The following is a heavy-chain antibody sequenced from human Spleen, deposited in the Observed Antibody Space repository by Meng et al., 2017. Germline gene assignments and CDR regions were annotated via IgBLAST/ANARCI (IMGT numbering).Heavy chain of an antibody. Sequence: QVHLQPGGAGLFKPSETLSLPCAVYGGAFSGYYWSWIRQPPGKGLEWIGEINHSGSTNHNPSLKSRVTISVDTSKNQFSLKLSSVTAADTAVYYCARGVAVAGLDYWGQGTLVTVSS. D-gene: IGHD6-19*01. CDR1: GGAFSGYY. V-gene: IGHV4-34*01. CDR3: ARGVAVAGLDY. CDR2: INHSGST. J-gene: IGHJ4*02.